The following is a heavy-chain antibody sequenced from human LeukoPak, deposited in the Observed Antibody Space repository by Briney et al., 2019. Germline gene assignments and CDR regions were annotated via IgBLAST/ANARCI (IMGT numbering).Heavy chain of an antibody. D-gene: IGHD5-18*01. Sequence: SETLSLTCTVSGGSISSSSYYWGWIRQPPGKGLEWIGSIYYSGSTYYNPSLKSRVTISVDTSKNQFSLKLSSVTAADTAVYYCVGDQKQLWGPNYYYGMDVWGQGTTVTVSS. V-gene: IGHV4-39*07. CDR2: IYYSGST. CDR3: VGDQKQLWGPNYYYGMDV. CDR1: GGSISSSSYY. J-gene: IGHJ6*02.